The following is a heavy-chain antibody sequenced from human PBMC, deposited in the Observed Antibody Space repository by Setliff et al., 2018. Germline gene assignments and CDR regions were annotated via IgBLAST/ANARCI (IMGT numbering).Heavy chain of an antibody. J-gene: IGHJ6*03. Sequence: SETLSLTCTVSGDSISRAKYYWSWIRQSAGKGLECIGRIYTDGSTHYNPSLKSRVTISVDKSKNKFSLKLCTVTAADTAVCYCARVVRDQLLFSVYYSYMDVWGKGTTVTVSS. V-gene: IGHV4-61*02. CDR3: ARVVRDQLLFSVYYSYMDV. CDR1: GDSISRAKYY. CDR2: IYTDGST. D-gene: IGHD2-21*02.